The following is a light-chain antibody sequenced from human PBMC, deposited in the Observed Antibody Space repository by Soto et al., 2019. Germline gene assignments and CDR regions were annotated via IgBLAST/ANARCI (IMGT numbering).Light chain of an antibody. V-gene: IGKV1D-16*01. CDR1: QDINSW. CDR2: AAS. CDR3: QQYNMYPLT. Sequence: DVQMTQSPSSLSASVGDRVTITCRASQDINSWLAWYQQKPGNAPKSLIYAASSLQTGVPSRFSGSASGTHFTLTISNLQPEDSATYYCQQYNMYPLTFGGGTKVEIK. J-gene: IGKJ4*01.